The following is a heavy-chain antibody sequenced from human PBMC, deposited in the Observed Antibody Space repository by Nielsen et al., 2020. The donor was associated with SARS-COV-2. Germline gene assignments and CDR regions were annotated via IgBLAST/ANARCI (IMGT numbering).Heavy chain of an antibody. CDR1: GFTFSNYD. CDR2: IGTTSDT. J-gene: IGHJ4*02. D-gene: IGHD3-10*01. Sequence: GESLKISCAASGFTFSNYDMHWVRQPTGKGLEWVSAIGTTSDTYYAGSVKGRFTISRENAKNSFYLQMNSLRAGDTAVYYCARGGYFGSGPLDYWGQGTLVTVSS. CDR3: ARGGYFGSGPLDY. V-gene: IGHV3-13*04.